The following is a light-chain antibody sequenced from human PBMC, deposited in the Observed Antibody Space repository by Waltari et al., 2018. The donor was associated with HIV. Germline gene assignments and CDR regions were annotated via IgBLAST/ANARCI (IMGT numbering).Light chain of an antibody. CDR2: DID. Sequence: QSVLTPPPPVSAAPGQTVTLSCSNRGNKYVTWYQQCPGTAPKLLIYDIDQRPSGTPDRFSGSWSGSSATLVITGLHTGDEADYYCGTWDDSLSALFGGGTKLTVL. J-gene: IGLJ3*02. V-gene: IGLV1-51*01. CDR3: GTWDDSLSAL. CDR1: NRGNKY.